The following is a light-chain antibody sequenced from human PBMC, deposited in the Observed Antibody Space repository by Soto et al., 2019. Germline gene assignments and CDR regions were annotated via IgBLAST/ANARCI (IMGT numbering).Light chain of an antibody. Sequence: DIVMTQSPLSLPFTPGEPASISCRSSQSLLHSNGYNYLDWYLQKPGQSPQLLIYFGSNRASGFPDRFSGSGSGTDFTLKISIVEAEDVGVYYCMQALQTPYTFGQGTKLEIK. CDR1: QSLLHSNGYNY. V-gene: IGKV2-28*01. CDR3: MQALQTPYT. CDR2: FGS. J-gene: IGKJ2*01.